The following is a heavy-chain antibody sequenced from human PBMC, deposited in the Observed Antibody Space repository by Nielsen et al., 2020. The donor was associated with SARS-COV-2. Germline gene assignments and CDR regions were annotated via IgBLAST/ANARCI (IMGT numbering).Heavy chain of an antibody. D-gene: IGHD6-13*01. Sequence: GGSLRLSCAASGFTFSSYWMSWVRQAPGKGLEWVANIKQDGSEKYYVDSVKGRFTISRDNAKNSLYLQMNSLRAEDTAVYYYARDWRQQLNPFGMDVWGQGTTVTVSS. CDR2: IKQDGSEK. CDR3: ARDWRQQLNPFGMDV. CDR1: GFTFSSYW. V-gene: IGHV3-7*01. J-gene: IGHJ6*02.